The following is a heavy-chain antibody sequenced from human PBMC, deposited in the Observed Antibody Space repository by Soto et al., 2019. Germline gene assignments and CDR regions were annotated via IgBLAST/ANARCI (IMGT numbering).Heavy chain of an antibody. CDR3: ARISNYYGSGSPRYYFDY. CDR2: IFYTGST. Sequence: QLQLQESGPGLVKPSETLSLTCTVSGGSISSSAYYWGWIRQPPGKGLEWIGNIFYTGSTYYNPSLTSRVIISVDTSKNQFSLKLSSVTAADTAVYYCARISNYYGSGSPRYYFDYWGQGTLVTVSS. V-gene: IGHV4-39*01. D-gene: IGHD3-10*01. CDR1: GGSISSSAYY. J-gene: IGHJ4*02.